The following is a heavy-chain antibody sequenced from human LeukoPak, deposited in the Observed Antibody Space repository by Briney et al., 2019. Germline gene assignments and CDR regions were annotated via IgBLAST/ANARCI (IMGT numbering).Heavy chain of an antibody. CDR2: IGGRTFRGAT. CDR3: ARDPNYYYPSYYYDS. V-gene: IGHV3-49*04. CDR1: GFTFSSYS. Sequence: GGSLRLSCAASGFTFSSYSMNWVRQAPGKGPEWVGFIGGRTFRGATQYAASLKGRFTISRDDSKSTAYLQMISLKVEDTGVYYCARDPNYYYPSYYYDSWGLGTLVTVSS. D-gene: IGHD4/OR15-4a*01. J-gene: IGHJ4*02.